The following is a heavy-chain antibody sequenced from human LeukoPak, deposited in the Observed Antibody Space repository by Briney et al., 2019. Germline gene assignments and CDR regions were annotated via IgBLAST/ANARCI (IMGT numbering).Heavy chain of an antibody. CDR3: ARQRPPEEGYCSAGSCYPRYEFDN. CDR2: VYYNGDI. J-gene: IGHJ4*02. V-gene: IGHV4-59*01. CDR1: GVPISTCY. Sequence: PSETLSLTCSVSGVPISTCYWSWLRQSPGKGLEWIAYVYYNGDITYNPSLKSRVTISLDTSKSQVSLSVTSVTAADTAVYFCARQRPPEEGYCSAGSCYPRYEFDNWGQGTLVTVSS. D-gene: IGHD2-15*01.